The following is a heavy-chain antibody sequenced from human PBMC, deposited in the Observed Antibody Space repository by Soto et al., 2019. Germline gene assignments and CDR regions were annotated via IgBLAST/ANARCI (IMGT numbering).Heavy chain of an antibody. CDR3: AKGTHPRAISGPRGSDH. CDR1: GFSFSSYA. J-gene: IGHJ4*02. CDR2: ISGSGGTT. Sequence: EVQLLESGGGLVQPGGSLKLSCATSGFSFSSYAMSWARQAPGKGLEWVSVISGSGGTTYYADSVKGRFTISRDNSKNTLYLQMNSLRAEDTAVYYCAKGTHPRAISGPRGSDHWGQGTLVTVSS. D-gene: IGHD3-9*01. V-gene: IGHV3-23*01.